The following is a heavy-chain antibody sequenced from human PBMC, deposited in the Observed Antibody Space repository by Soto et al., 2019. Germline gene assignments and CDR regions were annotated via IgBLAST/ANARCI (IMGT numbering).Heavy chain of an antibody. CDR3: AKDRRAGGNSAFYFDF. V-gene: IGHV3-23*01. CDR1: GFTFSSYA. CDR2: IPGSSTST. Sequence: GGSLRLSCAASGFTFSSYAMSWVRQSPGKGLEWVSAIPGSSTSTYYAGSVKGRFTISRDNSYNTLYLQVHSLTAEDTAVYYCAKDRRAGGNSAFYFDFWGQGAQVTVSS. J-gene: IGHJ4*02. D-gene: IGHD3-16*01.